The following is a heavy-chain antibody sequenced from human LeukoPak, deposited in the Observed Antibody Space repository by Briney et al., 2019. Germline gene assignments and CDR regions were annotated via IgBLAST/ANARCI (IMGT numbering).Heavy chain of an antibody. J-gene: IGHJ5*02. CDR3: ATGDSSGYYSWFDP. Sequence: ASVKVSCKVSGYTLTELSMHWVRQAPGKGLEWMGGFDPEDGETIYAQKFQGRVTMTEDTSTDTAYMELSSLRSEDTAVYYCATGDSSGYYSWFDPWGQGTLVTVSS. CDR1: GYTLTELS. CDR2: FDPEDGET. D-gene: IGHD3-22*01. V-gene: IGHV1-24*01.